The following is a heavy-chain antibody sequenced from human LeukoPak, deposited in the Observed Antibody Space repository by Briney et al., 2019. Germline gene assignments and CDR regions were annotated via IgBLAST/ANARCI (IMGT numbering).Heavy chain of an antibody. Sequence: SSVKVSCKASGGTFSSYAISWVRQAPGQGLEWMGGIIPIFDTANYAQKFQGRVTITTDESTSTAYMELSSLRSEDTAVYYCARGGTVTTQPDYWGQGTLATVSS. D-gene: IGHD4-17*01. J-gene: IGHJ4*02. CDR1: GGTFSSYA. V-gene: IGHV1-69*05. CDR3: ARGGTVTTQPDY. CDR2: IIPIFDTA.